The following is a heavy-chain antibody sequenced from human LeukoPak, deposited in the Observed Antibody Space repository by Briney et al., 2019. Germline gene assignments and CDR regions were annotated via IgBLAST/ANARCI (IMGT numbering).Heavy chain of an antibody. CDR3: AKGLSGQLLFHGMDV. CDR1: GFIFDDYA. D-gene: IGHD2-2*01. Sequence: AGGSLRLSCAASGFIFDDYAMHWVRQAPGKGLEWVSGISWNSGSIGYADSVKGRFTISRDNAKNSLYLQMNSLRAEDTALYYCAKGLSGQLLFHGMDVWGQGTTVTVSS. CDR2: ISWNSGSI. J-gene: IGHJ6*02. V-gene: IGHV3-9*01.